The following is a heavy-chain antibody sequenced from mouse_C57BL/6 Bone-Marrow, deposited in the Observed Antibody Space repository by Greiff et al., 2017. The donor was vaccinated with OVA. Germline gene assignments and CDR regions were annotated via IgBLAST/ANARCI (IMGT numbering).Heavy chain of an antibody. CDR1: GYTFTSYT. Sequence: QVHVKQSGAELARPGASVKMSCKASGYTFTSYTMHWVKQRPGQGLEWIGYINPSSGYTKYNQKFKDKATLTADKSSSTAYMQLSSLTSEDSAVYYCARRVYDYDYVDYWGQGTTLTVSS. J-gene: IGHJ2*01. CDR2: INPSSGYT. D-gene: IGHD2-4*01. V-gene: IGHV1-4*01. CDR3: ARRVYDYDYVDY.